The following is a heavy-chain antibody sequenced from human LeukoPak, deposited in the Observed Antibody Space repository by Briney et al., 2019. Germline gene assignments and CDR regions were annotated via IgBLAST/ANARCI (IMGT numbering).Heavy chain of an antibody. D-gene: IGHD6-13*01. J-gene: IGHJ4*02. CDR2: INLNSGGT. CDR3: SSWAGGNAPIASFAY. CDR1: GYTFTGYY. Sequence: ASLSLSCTPSGYTFTGYYMHWMRQAPGQGLEWMGWINLNSGGTNYAQTFQGRVTITRDTSISTAYMELNRLRADDTAVYYCSSWAGGNAPIASFAYWGQGALVTVSS. V-gene: IGHV1-2*02.